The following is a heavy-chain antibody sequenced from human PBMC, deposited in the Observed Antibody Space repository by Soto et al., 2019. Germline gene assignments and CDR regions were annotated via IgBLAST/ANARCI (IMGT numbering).Heavy chain of an antibody. CDR1: GXTFSSYW. CDR2: INSDGSST. Sequence: LRLSCAASGXTFSSYWMHWVRQAPGKGLVWVSRINSDGSSTSYADSVKGRFTISRDNAKNTPYLQMNSLRAEDTAVYYCARGARGITGTTVYWGQGTLVTVSS. CDR3: ARGARGITGTTVY. V-gene: IGHV3-74*01. D-gene: IGHD1-7*01. J-gene: IGHJ4*02.